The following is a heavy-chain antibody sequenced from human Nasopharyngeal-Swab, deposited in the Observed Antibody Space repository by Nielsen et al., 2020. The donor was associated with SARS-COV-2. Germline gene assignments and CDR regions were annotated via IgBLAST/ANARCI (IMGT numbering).Heavy chain of an antibody. CDR3: AKAFPTDY. Sequence: SLKISCAASGFTFDDYAMHWVRQAPGKGLEWVSGISWNSGSIGYADSVKGRFTISRDNAKNSLYLQMNSLRAEDTASYYCAKAFPTDYWGQGTLVTVSS. V-gene: IGHV3-9*01. J-gene: IGHJ4*02. CDR2: ISWNSGSI. CDR1: GFTFDDYA.